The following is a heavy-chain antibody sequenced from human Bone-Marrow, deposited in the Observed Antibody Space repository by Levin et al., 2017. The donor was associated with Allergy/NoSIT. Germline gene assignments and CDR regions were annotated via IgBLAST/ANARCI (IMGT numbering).Heavy chain of an antibody. CDR1: GFTVSSNF. V-gene: IGHV3-53*01. Sequence: GGSLRLSCAASGFTVSSNFMSWVRQAPGKGLEWVSVIYTAGNTYYADSVEGRFTVSRDNSRNTLFLQMNSLRVEDTAVYYCARDHHGSGSYYPFWGQGTLVTVSS. J-gene: IGHJ4*02. CDR3: ARDHHGSGSYYPF. CDR2: IYTAGNT. D-gene: IGHD3-10*01.